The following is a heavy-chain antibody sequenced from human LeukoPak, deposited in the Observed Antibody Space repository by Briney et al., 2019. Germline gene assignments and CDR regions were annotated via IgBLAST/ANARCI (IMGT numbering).Heavy chain of an antibody. CDR2: IYYSGST. Sequence: SETLSLTCTVSGGSISGYYWSWIRQPPGKGLEWIGYIYYSGSTNYNPSLKSRVTISVDTSKNQFSLKLSSVTAADTAVYYCAVHGYCGGDCYSDYWGQGTLVTVSS. D-gene: IGHD2-21*02. V-gene: IGHV4-59*01. J-gene: IGHJ4*02. CDR3: AVHGYCGGDCYSDY. CDR1: GGSISGYY.